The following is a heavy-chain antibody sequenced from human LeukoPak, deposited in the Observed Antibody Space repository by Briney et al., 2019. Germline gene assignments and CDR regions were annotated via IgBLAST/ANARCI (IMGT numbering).Heavy chain of an antibody. CDR3: AAQRGASLHDFWSTRLFDP. CDR2: IVLGSGNT. Sequence: SVKVSCKASGFTFHTSAMQWVRQARGQRLEWIGWIVLGSGNTVYSHKFHDRVIITRDMSTSTVYMELDSLGPEDTAVYYCAAQRGASLHDFWSTRLFDPWGQGTLVTVSS. V-gene: IGHV1-58*02. J-gene: IGHJ5*02. D-gene: IGHD3-3*01. CDR1: GFTFHTSA.